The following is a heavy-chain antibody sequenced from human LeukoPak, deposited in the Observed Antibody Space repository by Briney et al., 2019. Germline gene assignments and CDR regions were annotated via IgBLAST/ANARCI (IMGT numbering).Heavy chain of an antibody. J-gene: IGHJ4*02. D-gene: IGHD1-7*01. V-gene: IGHV4-38-2*02. Sequence: TSETLSLTCSVSGYSISSGYYWGWIRQPPGKGLEWIGSIYHSGSTYYNPSLKSRVTISVDTSKNQFSLKLSSVTAADTAVYYCARVYNWNSSGLGAPRDWGRGTLVTVSS. CDR3: ARVYNWNSSGLGAPRD. CDR1: GYSISSGYY. CDR2: IYHSGST.